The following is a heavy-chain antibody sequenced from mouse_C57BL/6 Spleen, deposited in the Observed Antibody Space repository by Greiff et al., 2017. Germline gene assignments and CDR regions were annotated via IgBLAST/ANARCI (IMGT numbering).Heavy chain of an antibody. Sequence: QVQLQQPGAELVRPGSSVKLSCKASGYTFTSYWMDWVKQRPGQGLEWIGNIYPSDSETHYNQKFKDKATFTVDKSSSTAYMQLSILTSEDSAVYYCARTGSDYSMDYGGQGTSVTVSS. V-gene: IGHV1-61*01. CDR2: IYPSDSET. CDR1: GYTFTSYW. D-gene: IGHD4-1*01. CDR3: ARTGSDYSMDY. J-gene: IGHJ4*01.